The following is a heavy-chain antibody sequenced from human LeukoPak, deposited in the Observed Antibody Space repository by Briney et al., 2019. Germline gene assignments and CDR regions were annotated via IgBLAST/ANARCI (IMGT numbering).Heavy chain of an antibody. V-gene: IGHV1-18*01. CDR3: ARGMGYYDSSGYSDAFDI. D-gene: IGHD3-22*01. J-gene: IGHJ3*02. Sequence: GASVKVSCKASGYTLNSYGISWVRPAPGQGLEWMGWISAYNGNTNYAQKLQGRVTMTTDTSASTAYMELRSLRSDDTAVYYCARGMGYYDSSGYSDAFDIWGHGTMVTVSS. CDR1: GYTLNSYG. CDR2: ISAYNGNT.